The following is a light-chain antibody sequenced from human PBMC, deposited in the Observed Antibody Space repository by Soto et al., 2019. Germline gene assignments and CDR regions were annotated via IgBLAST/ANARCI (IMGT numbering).Light chain of an antibody. J-gene: IGKJ2*01. V-gene: IGKV1-39*01. CDR3: QQRYKTSLSS. CDR1: QRIDNF. CDR2: GAS. Sequence: DIQMTQSPSFLSASVGDRVTITCRASQRIDNFLNWYQQKPGKAPKLLIYGASSLQSGVPSRFSGSGSGTDFTLTITSLQPEDSATYHCQQRYKTSLSSFGQGIKVEIK.